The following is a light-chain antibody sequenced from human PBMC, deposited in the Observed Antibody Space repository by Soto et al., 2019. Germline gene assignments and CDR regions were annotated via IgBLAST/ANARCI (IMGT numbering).Light chain of an antibody. Sequence: DIQMTQSPSSLSASVGDRVTITCRASQSISSYLNWYQQKPGKAPKHLIYAASSLQSGVPSRFSGSGSGTYFTLTISSLQPEDFATYYYQQSYSTPYTFGQGTKLEIK. CDR2: AAS. CDR3: QQSYSTPYT. V-gene: IGKV1-39*01. J-gene: IGKJ2*01. CDR1: QSISSY.